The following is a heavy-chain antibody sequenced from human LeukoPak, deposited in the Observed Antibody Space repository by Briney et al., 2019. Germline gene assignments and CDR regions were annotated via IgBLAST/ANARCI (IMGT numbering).Heavy chain of an antibody. D-gene: IGHD3-22*01. CDR1: GFTFSSYS. V-gene: IGHV3-48*01. J-gene: IGHJ4*02. Sequence: GGSLRLSCAASGFTFSSYSMNWVRQAPGKGMEWVSYISSSSSTIYYADSVKGRFTISRDSAKNSLYLQMNSLRAEDTAVYYCARDRDSSGYYGFDYWGQGTLVTVSS. CDR3: ARDRDSSGYYGFDY. CDR2: ISSSSSTI.